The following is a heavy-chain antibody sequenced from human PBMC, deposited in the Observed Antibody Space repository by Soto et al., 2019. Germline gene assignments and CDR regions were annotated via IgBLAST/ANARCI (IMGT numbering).Heavy chain of an antibody. Sequence: EVQLLESGGGLVQPGGSLRLSCAASGFTFRNYAMTWVRQAPGKGLEWVSGISSSGDNTYYPSSVRGRFTISRDNSKDTLFLQMISLRAEDTATYYCAKFKGGVNDGLDIWGQGTMVTVSS. CDR1: GFTFRNYA. D-gene: IGHD6-25*01. V-gene: IGHV3-23*01. CDR2: ISSSGDNT. J-gene: IGHJ3*02. CDR3: AKFKGGVNDGLDI.